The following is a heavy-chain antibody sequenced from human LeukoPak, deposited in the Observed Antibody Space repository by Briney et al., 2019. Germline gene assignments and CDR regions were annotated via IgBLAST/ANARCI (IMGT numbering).Heavy chain of an antibody. CDR1: GFTVSTNS. V-gene: IGHV3-53*01. D-gene: IGHD2-15*01. Sequence: SGGSLRLSCTVSGFTVSTNSMSWVRQAPGKGLEWVSFIYSDNTHYSDSVKGRFTISRDNSKNTLYLQMNSLRAEDTAVYYCAKGVVVAAKPYYFDYWGQGTLVTVSS. CDR3: AKGVVVAAKPYYFDY. J-gene: IGHJ4*02. CDR2: IYSDNT.